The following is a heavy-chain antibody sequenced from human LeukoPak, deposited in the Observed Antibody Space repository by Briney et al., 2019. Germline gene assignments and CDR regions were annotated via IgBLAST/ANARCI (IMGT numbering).Heavy chain of an antibody. D-gene: IGHD2-2*01. J-gene: IGHJ3*02. V-gene: IGHV3-7*01. CDR2: IKQDGSDK. CDR1: GFTFSTYW. Sequence: GGSLRLSCAASGFTFSTYWMSWVRQAPGKGLEWVANIKQDGSDKYYVDSVKGRFTISRDNAKNSLYLQMNSLRAEDTAVYYCARDLCSSTSCHDAFDIWGQGTMVTVSS. CDR3: ARDLCSSTSCHDAFDI.